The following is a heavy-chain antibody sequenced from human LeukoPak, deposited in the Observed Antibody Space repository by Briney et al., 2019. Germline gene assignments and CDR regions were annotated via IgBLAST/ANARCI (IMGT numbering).Heavy chain of an antibody. J-gene: IGHJ3*02. D-gene: IGHD4-17*01. V-gene: IGHV4-59*01. CDR3: ARMTTVTTFYAFDI. Sequence: SETLSLTCTVSGDSISSYYWSWIRQPPGKGLEWIGYIYDSGSTNYNPSLKSRVTISVDLSKNQFSLKLSSVTAADTAVYYCARMTTVTTFYAFDIWGQGTVVTVSS. CDR2: IYDSGST. CDR1: GDSISSYY.